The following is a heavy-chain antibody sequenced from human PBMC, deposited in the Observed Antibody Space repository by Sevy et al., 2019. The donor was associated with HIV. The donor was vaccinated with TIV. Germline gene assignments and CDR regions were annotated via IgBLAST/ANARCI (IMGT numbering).Heavy chain of an antibody. CDR3: ARVAAAGRYGGAFDY. V-gene: IGHV1-69*13. CDR1: GGTFSSYA. Sequence: ASVKVSCKASGGTFSSYAISWVRQAPGQGLEWMGGIIPIFGTAKYAQKFQGRVTITADESTSTAYMELSSLRSEDTAVYYCARVAAAGRYGGAFDYWGQGTLVTVSS. D-gene: IGHD3-10*01. J-gene: IGHJ4*02. CDR2: IIPIFGTA.